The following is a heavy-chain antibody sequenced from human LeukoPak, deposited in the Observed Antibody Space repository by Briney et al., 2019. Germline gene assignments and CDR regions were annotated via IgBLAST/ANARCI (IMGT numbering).Heavy chain of an antibody. CDR3: AKDLYYDILTGVIDY. CDR2: INSDGRST. D-gene: IGHD3-9*01. CDR1: GFTFSRYW. V-gene: IGHV3-74*01. Sequence: GGSLRLSCVASGFTFSRYWMHWVRQAPGKGLVWVSRINSDGRSTNYADSVKGRFSISRDNAKNSLYLQMNSLRAEDTALYYCAKDLYYDILTGVIDYWGQGTLVTVSS. J-gene: IGHJ4*02.